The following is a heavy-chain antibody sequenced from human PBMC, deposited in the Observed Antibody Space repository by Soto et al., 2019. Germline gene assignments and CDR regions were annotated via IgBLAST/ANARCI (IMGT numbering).Heavy chain of an antibody. CDR3: TTWSWVVIAPMGY. V-gene: IGHV3-15*01. CDR2: IQSKTEGGKT. D-gene: IGHD3-22*01. J-gene: IGHJ4*02. CDR1: GFTFSNAG. Sequence: EVQLVESGGGLVQPGGSLRLSCAASGFTFSNAGMSWVRQAPGKGLEWVGRIQSKTEGGKTDYAAPVKGRFTISRDDSKNTLYLQMNSLKTEDTAVYYCTTWSWVVIAPMGYWGQGTLVTVSS.